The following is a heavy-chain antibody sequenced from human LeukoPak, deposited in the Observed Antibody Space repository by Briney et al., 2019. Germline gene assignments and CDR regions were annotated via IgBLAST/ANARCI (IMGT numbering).Heavy chain of an antibody. D-gene: IGHD2-2*01. V-gene: IGHV3-7*01. CDR1: GFTLSTYW. J-gene: IGHJ4*02. CDR3: ATSSAAPANM. CDR2: INQDASAK. Sequence: PGGSLRLSCAVSGFTLSTYWMSWVRQPPGKGLEWVANINQDASAKYYVDSVKGRFTISRDNAKNSLYLQMNSLRAEDTGVYYCATSSAAPANMWGQGTLVTVSS.